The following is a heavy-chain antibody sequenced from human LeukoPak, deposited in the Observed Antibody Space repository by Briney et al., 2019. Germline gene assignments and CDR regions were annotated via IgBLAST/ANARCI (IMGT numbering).Heavy chain of an antibody. Sequence: PGGSLRLSCAASGFTFSNYAMHWVRRAPIKGLEWVAVISYDGSNKYYADSVKGRFTISRDNSKNTLYLQMNSLRAEDTALYYCAKDIVGSSHDAFDIWGQGTMVTVSS. CDR3: AKDIVGSSHDAFDI. CDR2: ISYDGSNK. CDR1: GFTFSNYA. V-gene: IGHV3-30*04. D-gene: IGHD6-13*01. J-gene: IGHJ3*02.